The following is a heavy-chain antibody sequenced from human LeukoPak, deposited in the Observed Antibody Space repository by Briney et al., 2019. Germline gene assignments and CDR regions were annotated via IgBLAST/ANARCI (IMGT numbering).Heavy chain of an antibody. V-gene: IGHV1-18*01. Sequence: ASVTVSCKASGYTFTSYGISWVRQAPGQGREGMGWISAYNGNTNYAQKLQGRVTMTTDTSTSTACMELRSLRSDDTAVYYCARVWSVCTNGVCYTNDAFDIWGQGTMVTVSS. CDR1: GYTFTSYG. CDR2: ISAYNGNT. D-gene: IGHD2-8*01. CDR3: ARVWSVCTNGVCYTNDAFDI. J-gene: IGHJ3*02.